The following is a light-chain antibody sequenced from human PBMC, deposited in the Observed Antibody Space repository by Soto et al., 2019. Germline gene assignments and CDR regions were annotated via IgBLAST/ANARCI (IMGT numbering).Light chain of an antibody. CDR1: QSVRSH. CDR2: EAS. J-gene: IGKJ5*01. V-gene: IGKV3-11*01. Sequence: EIVLTQSPASLCLSPGERATLSCRGSQSVRSHLVWYQQKPGQAPRLLIYEASNRATGIPARFSGSGSGTDFTLTISSLEPEDFAVYYCQQRSDWPITFGQGTRREIK. CDR3: QQRSDWPIT.